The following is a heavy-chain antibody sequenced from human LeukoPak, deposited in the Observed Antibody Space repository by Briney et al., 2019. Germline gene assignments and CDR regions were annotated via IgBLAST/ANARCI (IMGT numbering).Heavy chain of an antibody. Sequence: GGSLRLSCAVSGITLSNYGMSWVRQAPGKGLEWVSVIYSGGSTYYADSVKGRFTISRDNSKNTLYLQMNSLRAEDTAVYYCARGIRFLEWLPHFDYWGQGTLVTVSS. CDR1: GITLSNYG. V-gene: IGHV3-66*02. J-gene: IGHJ4*02. D-gene: IGHD3-3*01. CDR3: ARGIRFLEWLPHFDY. CDR2: IYSGGST.